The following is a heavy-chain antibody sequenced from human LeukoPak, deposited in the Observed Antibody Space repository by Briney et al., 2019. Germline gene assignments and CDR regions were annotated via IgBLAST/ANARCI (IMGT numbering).Heavy chain of an antibody. CDR2: ISYDGTKI. D-gene: IGHD5-12*01. V-gene: IGHV3-30*14. CDR3: AGTLYSGYGLGSLGAFDI. J-gene: IGHJ3*02. CDR1: EFSFSSYP. Sequence: GGSLRLSCAASEFSFSSYPMHWVRQAPGKGLDWVAVISYDGTKIFYADSVKGRFTISRDNSKNTLYLQMNNLRAEDTAVYYCAGTLYSGYGLGSLGAFDIWGQGTMVSVSS.